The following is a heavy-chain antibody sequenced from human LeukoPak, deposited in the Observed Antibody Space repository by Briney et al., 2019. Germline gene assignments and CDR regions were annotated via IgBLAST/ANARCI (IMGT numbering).Heavy chain of an antibody. CDR2: IYYSGST. CDR1: GGSISSYY. V-gene: IGHV4-59*01. CDR3: ARVKRYCSSTSCYADFDY. D-gene: IGHD2-2*01. J-gene: IGHJ4*02. Sequence: SETLSLTCTVSGGSISSYYWSWIRQPPGKGLEWIGYIYYSGSTNYNPSLKSRVTISVDTSKNQFSLKLSSVTAADTAVYYCARVKRYCSSTSCYADFDYWGQGTLVTVSS.